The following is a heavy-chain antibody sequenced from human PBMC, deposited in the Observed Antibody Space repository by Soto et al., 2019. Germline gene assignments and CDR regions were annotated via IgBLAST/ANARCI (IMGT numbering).Heavy chain of an antibody. CDR1: GFTFSSYA. D-gene: IGHD2-2*02. Sequence: GGSLRLSCAASGFTFSSYAMHWVRQAPGKGLEWVAVISYDGSNKYYADSVKGRFTISRDNSKNTLYLQMNSLRAEGTAVYYCARESPPAYCSSTSCHTPIYYYYGMDVWGQGTTVTVSS. J-gene: IGHJ6*02. V-gene: IGHV3-30-3*01. CDR2: ISYDGSNK. CDR3: ARESPPAYCSSTSCHTPIYYYYGMDV.